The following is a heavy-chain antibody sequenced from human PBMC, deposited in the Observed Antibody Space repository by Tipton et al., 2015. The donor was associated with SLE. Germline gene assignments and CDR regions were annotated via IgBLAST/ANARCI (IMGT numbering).Heavy chain of an antibody. J-gene: IGHJ4*02. V-gene: IGHV4-4*07. CDR3: VRLELPATKADY. CDR1: GVSISSHY. Sequence: TLSLTCTVSGVSISSHYWTWIRQPAGKGLEWIGQIHSSGSTSYNPSLKSRVSISVDMSKNQVSLSLSSVTAADTAVYYCVRLELPATKADYWGPGTLVTVSS. D-gene: IGHD5-24*01. CDR2: IHSSGST.